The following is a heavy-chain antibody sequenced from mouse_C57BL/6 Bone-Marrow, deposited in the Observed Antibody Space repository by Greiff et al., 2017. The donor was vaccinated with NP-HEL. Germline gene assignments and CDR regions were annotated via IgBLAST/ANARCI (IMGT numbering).Heavy chain of an antibody. D-gene: IGHD1-1*01. Sequence: VKLMESGPGLVQPSQRLSIPCTVPGFSLTSYGVHWVPPSPGKGLEWLGVIWSGGSTHYNAAFISRLSLSQDYSKRPVFYKMNSLQADDTAIYYCDRTNTFLFITTVVSYAMDYWRQGTSVTVSS. CDR3: DRTNTFLFITTVVSYAMDY. J-gene: IGHJ4*01. V-gene: IGHV2-2*01. CDR2: IWSGGST. CDR1: GFSLTSYG.